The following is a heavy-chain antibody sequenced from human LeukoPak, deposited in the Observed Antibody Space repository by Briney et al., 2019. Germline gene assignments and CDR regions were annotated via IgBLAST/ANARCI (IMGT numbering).Heavy chain of an antibody. J-gene: IGHJ5*02. V-gene: IGHV4-59*01. CDR2: IYYSGST. CDR1: GGSISSYY. D-gene: IGHD2-2*01. Sequence: KLSETLSLTCTVSGGSISSYYWSWIRQPPGKGLEWIGYIYYSGSTNYNPSLKSRVTISVDTSKNQFSLKLSSVTAADTAVYYCARWGCSSTSCWFDPWGQGTLVTVSS. CDR3: ARWGCSSTSCWFDP.